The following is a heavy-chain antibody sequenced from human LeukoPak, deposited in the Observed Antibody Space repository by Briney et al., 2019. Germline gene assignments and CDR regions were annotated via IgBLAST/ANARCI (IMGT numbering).Heavy chain of an antibody. J-gene: IGHJ6*02. CDR3: ARDRGSYSYYYYGMDV. CDR1: GFTFSSYA. D-gene: IGHD1-26*01. V-gene: IGHV3-30-3*01. CDR2: ISYDGSNK. Sequence: GGSLRLSCAASGFTFSSYAMHWVRQAPGKGLEWVAVISYDGSNKYYADSVKGRFTISRDNSKNTLYLQMKSLRAEDTAVYYCARDRGSYSYYYYGMDVWGQGTTVTVSS.